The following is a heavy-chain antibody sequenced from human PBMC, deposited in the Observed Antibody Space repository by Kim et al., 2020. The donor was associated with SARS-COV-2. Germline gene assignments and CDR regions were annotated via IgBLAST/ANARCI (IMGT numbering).Heavy chain of an antibody. J-gene: IGHJ4*02. CDR3: AKQSPTYYFDC. CDR1: GFTFRNFG. Sequence: GGSLRLSCAASGFTFRNFGMSWVRQAPGTGLEWVSTISGSGSYTNYADSVKGRFTISRDNSKNTLYLQMNSLRAEDTAVYYCAKQSPTYYFDCLGQGAL. V-gene: IGHV3-23*01. CDR2: ISGSGSYT.